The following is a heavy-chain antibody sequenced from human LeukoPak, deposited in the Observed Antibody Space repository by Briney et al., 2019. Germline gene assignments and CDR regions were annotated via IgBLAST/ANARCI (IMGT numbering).Heavy chain of an antibody. CDR2: ISSSSTTT. CDR3: ARDGTVTHAWSGYGFDI. D-gene: IGHD4-17*01. CDR1: GFTFSGYS. V-gene: IGHV3-48*02. J-gene: IGHJ3*02. Sequence: GGSLRLSCAASGFTFSGYSMNWVRQAPGKGLEWVSYISSSSTTTYYADSVKGRFTISRDNAKNSLYLQMDSLRDEDTAVYYCARDGTVTHAWSGYGFDIWGQGTMVTVSS.